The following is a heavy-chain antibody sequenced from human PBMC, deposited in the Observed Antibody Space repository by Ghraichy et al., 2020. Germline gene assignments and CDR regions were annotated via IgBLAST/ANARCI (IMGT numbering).Heavy chain of an antibody. D-gene: IGHD6-6*01. Sequence: GGSLRLSCAASGFTFSSYWMSWVRQAPGKGLEWVANIKQDGSEKYYVDSVKGRFTISRDNAKNSLYLQMNSLRAEDTAVYYCARHLSSSIVYDAFDIWGQGTMVTVSS. CDR1: GFTFSSYW. V-gene: IGHV3-7*01. CDR3: ARHLSSSIVYDAFDI. J-gene: IGHJ3*02. CDR2: IKQDGSEK.